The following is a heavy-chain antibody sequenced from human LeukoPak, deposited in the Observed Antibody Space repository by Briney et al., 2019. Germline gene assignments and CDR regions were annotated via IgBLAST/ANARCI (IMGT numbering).Heavy chain of an antibody. Sequence: GGSLRLSCAASGFTSSSYEMNWVRQAPGKGLEWVSYISSSGSTIYYADSVKGRFTISRDNAKNSLYLQMNSLRAEDTAVYYCAREAFRSSWKKFDYWGQGTLVTVSS. D-gene: IGHD6-13*01. CDR2: ISSSGSTI. V-gene: IGHV3-48*03. J-gene: IGHJ4*02. CDR1: GFTSSSYE. CDR3: AREAFRSSWKKFDY.